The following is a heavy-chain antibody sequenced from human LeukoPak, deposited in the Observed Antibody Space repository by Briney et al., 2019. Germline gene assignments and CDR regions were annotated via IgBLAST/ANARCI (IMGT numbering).Heavy chain of an antibody. CDR1: GYTFTGYY. CDR2: ISAYNGNT. J-gene: IGHJ3*02. Sequence: ASVKVSCKASGYTFTGYYMHWVRQAPGQGLEWMGWISAYNGNTNYAQKLQGRVTMTTDTSTSTAYMELRSLRSDDTAVYYCARFISAFDIWGQGTMVTVSS. V-gene: IGHV1-18*04. CDR3: ARFISAFDI. D-gene: IGHD3-10*01.